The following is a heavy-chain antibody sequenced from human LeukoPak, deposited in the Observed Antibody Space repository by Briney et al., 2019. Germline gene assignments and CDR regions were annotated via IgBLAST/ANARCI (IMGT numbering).Heavy chain of an antibody. CDR3: ARLTTVTTWYDGSFDI. CDR1: GSRFTSNW. Sequence: LGAPLKFSCKGFGSRFTSNWIGGGRQMPGKGLGGLGISDPGDSDTRYSPSFQGQVTISADKSIGTAYLQWSSLKASDTAMYYCARLTTVTTWYDGSFDIWGQGTMVTVSS. V-gene: IGHV5-51*01. D-gene: IGHD4-17*01. J-gene: IGHJ3*02. CDR2: SDPGDSDT.